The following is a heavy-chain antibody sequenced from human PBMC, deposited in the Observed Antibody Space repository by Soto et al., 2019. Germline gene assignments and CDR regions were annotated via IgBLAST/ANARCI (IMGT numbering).Heavy chain of an antibody. CDR3: ARWVEVSLDYFDS. D-gene: IGHD2-15*01. Sequence: SETLSLTCTVSGGSISNGYYYWSWVRQNPGKGLEWIGHIYHSGRTYYNPSLKSRVTISVDTSKNQFSLNLSSVTAADTAVYYCARWVEVSLDYFDSWGQGTPVTVSS. V-gene: IGHV4-31*03. CDR1: GGSISNGYYY. CDR2: IYHSGRT. J-gene: IGHJ4*02.